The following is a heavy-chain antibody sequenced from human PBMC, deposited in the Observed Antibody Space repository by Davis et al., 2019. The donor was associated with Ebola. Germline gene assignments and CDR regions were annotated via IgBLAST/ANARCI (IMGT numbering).Heavy chain of an antibody. Sequence: GESLKISCAASGFTFDDYTMHWVRQAPGKGLEWVSLINWDGGSTYFADSVKGRFTISRDNSKNSLFLQMNTLRTEDTALYYCAKGERYYDNNGPFMGEEAYYMDVWGKGTTVTVSS. J-gene: IGHJ6*03. CDR1: GFTFDDYT. CDR2: INWDGGST. V-gene: IGHV3-43*01. CDR3: AKGERYYDNNGPFMGEEAYYMDV. D-gene: IGHD3-22*01.